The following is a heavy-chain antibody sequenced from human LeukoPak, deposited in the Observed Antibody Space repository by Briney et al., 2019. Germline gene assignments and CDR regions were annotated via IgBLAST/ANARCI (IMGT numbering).Heavy chain of an antibody. V-gene: IGHV4-38-2*01. J-gene: IGHJ4*02. CDR1: GYSISSGYY. D-gene: IGHD4-23*01. CDR3: TRVRPGGNARGAGFDD. CDR2: IYHSGST. Sequence: SETLSLTCAVSGYSISSGYYWGWIRQPPGKGLEWIGSIYHSGSTYYNPSLKSRVTISVDTSKNQFSLMLSSVTAADTAVYYCTRVRPGGNARGAGFDDCGEGTLVTVSS.